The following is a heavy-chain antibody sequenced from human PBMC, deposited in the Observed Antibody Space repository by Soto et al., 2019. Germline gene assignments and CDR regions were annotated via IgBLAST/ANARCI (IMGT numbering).Heavy chain of an antibody. V-gene: IGHV3-21*02. CDR1: GFTFTSYS. Sequence: DVQLVKSGGGLVKPGGSLRLSCVASGFTFTSYSMLWVRQPPGKGLEWVSSISSDNNYIYYADSVKGRFTISRDNAKNSLYLQMISLRAEDTAVYYCARGRTCTGATCYGGGDYWGQGTLVTVSS. D-gene: IGHD2-15*01. J-gene: IGHJ4*02. CDR2: ISSDNNYI. CDR3: ARGRTCTGATCYGGGDY.